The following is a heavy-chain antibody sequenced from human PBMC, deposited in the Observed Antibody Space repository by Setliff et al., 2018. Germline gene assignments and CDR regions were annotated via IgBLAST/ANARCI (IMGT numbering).Heavy chain of an antibody. CDR1: GGSISSHY. CDR2: IYYSGST. V-gene: IGHV4-59*11. Sequence: ETLSLTCTVSGGSISSHYWSWIRQPPGKGLEWIGYIYYSGSTNYNPSLKSRVTISVDTSKNQFSLKLSSVTAAGTAVYYCASSPNWGFWFDPWGQGTLVTVSS. CDR3: ASSPNWGFWFDP. J-gene: IGHJ5*02. D-gene: IGHD7-27*01.